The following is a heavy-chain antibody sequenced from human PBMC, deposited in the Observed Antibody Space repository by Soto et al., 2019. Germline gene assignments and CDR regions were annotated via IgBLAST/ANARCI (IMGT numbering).Heavy chain of an antibody. V-gene: IGHV5-10-1*01. CDR1: GYNFTKYW. Sequence: GESLKISCKGSGYNFTKYWIGWVRQMPGKGLEWMGRIDPSDSYTNYSPSFQGHVTISADKSISTAYLQWSSLKASDTAMYYCARHDAYSAFDIWGQGTMVTVSS. CDR2: IDPSDSYT. D-gene: IGHD2-21*01. CDR3: ARHDAYSAFDI. J-gene: IGHJ3*02.